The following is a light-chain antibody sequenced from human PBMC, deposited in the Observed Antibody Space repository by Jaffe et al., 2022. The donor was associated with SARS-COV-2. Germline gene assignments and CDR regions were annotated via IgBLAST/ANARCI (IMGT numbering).Light chain of an antibody. J-gene: IGKJ4*01. CDR1: QSISSD. CDR3: LQYSVWPLT. Sequence: EIVMTQSPASLSVSPGERASLSCRASQSISSDLAWYQHKPGQAPRLLIYDASTRATVIPARFSGSGSGTAFTLTISSLQSEDFAVYYCLQYSVWPLTFGGGTKVEIK. CDR2: DAS. V-gene: IGKV3D-15*01.